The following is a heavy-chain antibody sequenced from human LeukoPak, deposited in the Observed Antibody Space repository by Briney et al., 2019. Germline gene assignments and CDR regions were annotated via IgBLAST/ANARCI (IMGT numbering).Heavy chain of an antibody. D-gene: IGHD6-19*01. V-gene: IGHV1-18*01. CDR2: ISAYNGNT. Sequence: ASVKVSFTASGYTFTSYGISWVRQAPGQGLEWMGWISAYNGNTNYAQKLQGRVTMTTDTSTSTAYMELRSLRSDATAVYYCARGGVGLAVAAYFDFWGQGTLVTVSS. J-gene: IGHJ4*02. CDR1: GYTFTSYG. CDR3: ARGGVGLAVAAYFDF.